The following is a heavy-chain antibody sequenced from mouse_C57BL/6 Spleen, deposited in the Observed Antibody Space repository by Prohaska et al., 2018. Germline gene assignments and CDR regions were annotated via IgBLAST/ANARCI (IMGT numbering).Heavy chain of an antibody. J-gene: IGHJ3*01. V-gene: IGHV1-15*01. CDR2: IDPETGGT. Sequence: IGAIDPETGGTAYNQKFKGKAILTADKSSSTAYMELRSQTSEDSAVYYRTRWPFAYWGQGTLVTVSA. CDR3: TRWPFAY.